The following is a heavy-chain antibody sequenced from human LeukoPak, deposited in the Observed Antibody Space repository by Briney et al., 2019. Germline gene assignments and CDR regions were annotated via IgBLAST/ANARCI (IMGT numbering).Heavy chain of an antibody. CDR1: GYTFTGYY. J-gene: IGHJ4*02. Sequence: ASVKVSCKASGYTFTGYYMHWVRQAPGQGLEWMGWINPNSGGTNYAQKFQGRVTMTRDTSISTAYTELSRLRSDDTAVYYCARDRRYYDSSGYLGYWGQGTLVTVSS. D-gene: IGHD3-22*01. V-gene: IGHV1-2*02. CDR2: INPNSGGT. CDR3: ARDRRYYDSSGYLGY.